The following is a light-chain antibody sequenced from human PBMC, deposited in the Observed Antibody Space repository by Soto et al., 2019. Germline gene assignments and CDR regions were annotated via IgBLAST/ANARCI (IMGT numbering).Light chain of an antibody. CDR1: QSLVRNGGNTY. CDR2: KVS. V-gene: IGKV2-24*01. J-gene: IGKJ1*01. Sequence: DIVMTQTPLSSPVTLGQSASSSCSSSQSLVRNGGNTYLSWFQQRPGQPPRLLIYKVSDRFSGVPDRFSGSGAGTDFTLTISRVEAEDVGVYYCMQATQSSWTFGQGTKVDIK. CDR3: MQATQSSWT.